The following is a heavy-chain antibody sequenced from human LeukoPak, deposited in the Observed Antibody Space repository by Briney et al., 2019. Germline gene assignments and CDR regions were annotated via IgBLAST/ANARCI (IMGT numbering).Heavy chain of an antibody. Sequence: SETLSLTCAVYGGSFSGYYWSWIRQPPGKGLEWIGEISHSGSTNYNPSLKSRVTISVDTSKNQFSLKLSSVTAADTAVYYCSRMYGDYGWFDPWGQGTLVTVSS. V-gene: IGHV4-34*03. D-gene: IGHD4-17*01. CDR2: ISHSGST. J-gene: IGHJ5*02. CDR3: SRMYGDYGWFDP. CDR1: GGSFSGYY.